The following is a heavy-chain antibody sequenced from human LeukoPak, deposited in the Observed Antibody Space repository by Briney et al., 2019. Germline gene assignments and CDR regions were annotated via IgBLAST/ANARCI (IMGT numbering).Heavy chain of an antibody. CDR2: IYYSGST. CDR1: GDSINSYY. CDR3: ARLREIPVFGVVTKSTSYFDY. Sequence: SETLSLTCTVSGDSINSYYWSWIRQPPGKGLEWIGYIYYSGSTKYNPSLKSRVTISVDTSKNQFSLKLSSVTAADTAVYYCARLREIPVFGVVTKSTSYFDYWGQGTLVTVSS. J-gene: IGHJ4*02. D-gene: IGHD3-3*01. V-gene: IGHV4-59*01.